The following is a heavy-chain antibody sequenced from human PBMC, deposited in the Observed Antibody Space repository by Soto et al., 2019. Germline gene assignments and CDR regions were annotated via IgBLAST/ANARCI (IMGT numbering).Heavy chain of an antibody. J-gene: IGHJ4*02. CDR1: GYTFTAYY. CDR3: ARDSGYSYGKFDY. D-gene: IGHD5-18*01. V-gene: IGHV1-2*02. CDR2: INPNGGET. Sequence: GASVKVSCKASGYTFTAYYIIWVRQAPGQGPEWMGWINPNGGETNYAQRFQDRVTLTTDTSISAAYMELSGLRSDDTALYYCARDSGYSYGKFDYWGQGTLVTVSS.